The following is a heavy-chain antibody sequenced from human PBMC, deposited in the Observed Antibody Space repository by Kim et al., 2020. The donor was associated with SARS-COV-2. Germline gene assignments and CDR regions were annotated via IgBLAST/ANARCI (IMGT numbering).Heavy chain of an antibody. CDR1: GFTFSSYS. D-gene: IGHD6-19*01. Sequence: GGSLRLSCAASGFTFSSYSMNWVRQAPGKGLEWVSSISSSSSYIYYADSVKGRFTISRDNAKNSLYLQMNSLRAEDTAVYYCARDAETYSSGWLPDYYGMDVWGQGTTVTVSS. J-gene: IGHJ6*02. CDR2: ISSSSSYI. CDR3: ARDAETYSSGWLPDYYGMDV. V-gene: IGHV3-21*01.